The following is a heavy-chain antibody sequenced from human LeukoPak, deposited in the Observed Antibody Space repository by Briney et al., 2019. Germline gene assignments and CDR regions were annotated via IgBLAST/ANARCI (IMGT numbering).Heavy chain of an antibody. CDR3: ATAGNYRFDY. D-gene: IGHD1-7*01. J-gene: IGHJ4*02. CDR2: INPDGSTI. CDR1: GFTFSNYW. V-gene: IGHV3-74*01. Sequence: PGGSLRLSCAASGFTFSNYWVHWVRQAPGKGLVWVCRINPDGSTINYADSVKGRFTISRDNAKNTLYLQMNSRRAEDTAVYYCATAGNYRFDYWGQGALVTVSS.